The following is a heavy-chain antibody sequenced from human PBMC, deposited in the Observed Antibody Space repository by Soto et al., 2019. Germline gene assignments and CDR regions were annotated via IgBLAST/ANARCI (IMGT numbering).Heavy chain of an antibody. CDR3: AKGTFPGIAAAGTIYYGMDV. V-gene: IGHV3-30*18. CDR1: GFTFSSYG. Sequence: QVQLVESGGGVVQPGRSLRLSCAASGFTFSSYGMHWVRQAPGKGLEWVAVISYDGSNKYYADSVKGRFTISRDNSKNTLYLQMNNLRAEDTAVYYCAKGTFPGIAAAGTIYYGMDVWGQGTTVTVSS. D-gene: IGHD6-13*01. J-gene: IGHJ6*02. CDR2: ISYDGSNK.